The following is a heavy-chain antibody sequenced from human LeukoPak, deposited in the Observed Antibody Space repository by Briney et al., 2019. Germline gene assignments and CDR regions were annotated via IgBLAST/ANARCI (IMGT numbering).Heavy chain of an antibody. D-gene: IGHD6-13*01. J-gene: IGHJ4*02. CDR1: GFTFSSYG. V-gene: IGHV3-30*18. Sequence: GGSLRLSCAASGFTFSSYGMHWVRQAPGKGLEWVAVVSYDGSNKYYADSVEGRFTISRDNSKNTLYLQMNSLRAEDTAVYYCAKVSTYTTSWRYFDYWGQGTLVTVSS. CDR2: VSYDGSNK. CDR3: AKVSTYTTSWRYFDY.